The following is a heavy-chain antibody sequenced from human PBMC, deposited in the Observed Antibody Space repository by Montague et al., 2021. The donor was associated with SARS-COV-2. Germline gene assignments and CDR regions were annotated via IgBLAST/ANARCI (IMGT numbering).Heavy chain of an antibody. CDR2: IFNSGST. Sequence: SETLSLTCTVSGGSISSYYWSWIRQPPGKGLEWIGYIFNSGSTNYNPSLKSRATVSVDTSKNQLSLGLRSVTAADTAVYYCVRVGVSNWYSFFDYWGQGTLVTVSS. V-gene: IGHV4-59*01. CDR1: GGSISSYY. J-gene: IGHJ4*02. CDR3: VRVGVSNWYSFFDY. D-gene: IGHD6-13*01.